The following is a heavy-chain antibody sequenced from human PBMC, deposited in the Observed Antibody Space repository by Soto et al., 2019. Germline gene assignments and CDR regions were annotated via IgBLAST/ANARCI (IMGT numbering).Heavy chain of an antibody. D-gene: IGHD2-2*01. CDR3: ARSLHCSTTSCPRPAYAFDI. CDR2: IYWDVDK. Sequence: QITLRESGPTLVKPTQTLTLTCTFSGFSLITSGVGVGWIRQPPGKSLQRLALIYWDVDKRYSPSLKCRLAITKDTAKNLLVLTMNTMDPVDTATYFCARSLHCSTTSCPRPAYAFDIWGQGTMVTVSS. V-gene: IGHV2-5*02. CDR1: GFSLITSGVG. J-gene: IGHJ3*02.